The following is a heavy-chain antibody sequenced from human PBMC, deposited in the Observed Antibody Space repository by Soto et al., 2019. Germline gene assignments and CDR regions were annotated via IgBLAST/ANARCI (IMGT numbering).Heavy chain of an antibody. Sequence: EVQLVESGGGLVQPGGSLRLSCAASGFTVSSNYMSWVRQAPGKGLEWVSVIYSGGSTYYADSVKGRFTISRDNSKSTLYLQMNSLRAEDTAVYYCARGDPGLHLGELSSYFDYWGQGSLVTVSS. D-gene: IGHD3-16*02. J-gene: IGHJ4*02. CDR2: IYSGGST. CDR1: GFTVSSNY. CDR3: ARGDPGLHLGELSSYFDY. V-gene: IGHV3-66*01.